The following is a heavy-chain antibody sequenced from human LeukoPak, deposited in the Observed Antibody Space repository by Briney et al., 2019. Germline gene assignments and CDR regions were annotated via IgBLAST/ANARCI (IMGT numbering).Heavy chain of an antibody. D-gene: IGHD2-21*02. J-gene: IGHJ4*02. Sequence: PSETLSLTCTVSGGSISSYYWSWIRQPPGKGLEWIGEINHSGSTNYNPSLKSRVTISVDASKNQFSLKLSSVTAADTAVYYCARDLTDCGGDCYFVEKFDYWGQGTLVTVSS. CDR1: GGSISSYY. V-gene: IGHV4-34*01. CDR2: INHSGST. CDR3: ARDLTDCGGDCYFVEKFDY.